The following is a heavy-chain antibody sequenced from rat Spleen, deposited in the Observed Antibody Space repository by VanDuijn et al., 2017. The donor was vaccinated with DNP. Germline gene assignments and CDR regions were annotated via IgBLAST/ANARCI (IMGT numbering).Heavy chain of an antibody. CDR3: ARSHDGTYYYGNYFDY. CDR1: GFSLSSSS. Sequence: QVQLKESGPGLVQPSETLSLTCTVSGFSLSSSSVSWIRQPPGKGPEWMGKLWYDGDTAYNSALKSRLSISRDTSKSQVFLKMNSVQTEDTAMYFCARSHDGTYYYGNYFDYWGQGVMVTVSS. V-gene: IGHV2-16*01. J-gene: IGHJ2*01. D-gene: IGHD1-12*02. CDR2: LWYDGDT.